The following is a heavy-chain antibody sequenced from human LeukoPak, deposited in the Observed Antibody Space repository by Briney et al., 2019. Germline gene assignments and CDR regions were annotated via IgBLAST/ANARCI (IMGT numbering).Heavy chain of an antibody. CDR2: INPKSGGT. CDR1: GYTFTGYY. Sequence: GASVKVSCKASGYTFTGYYMHWVRQAPGLGFEWMGWINPKSGGTSYPQKFQGRLTMTRDTSISTAYMELSRLRSDDTAVYYCARGHPVGSYGDYGYWGQGTLVTVSS. J-gene: IGHJ4*02. D-gene: IGHD4-17*01. V-gene: IGHV1-2*02. CDR3: ARGHPVGSYGDYGY.